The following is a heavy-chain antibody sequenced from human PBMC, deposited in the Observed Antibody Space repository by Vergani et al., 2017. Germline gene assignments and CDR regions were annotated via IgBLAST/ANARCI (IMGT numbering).Heavy chain of an antibody. CDR3: AREPPLTGFFDY. CDR1: GYTFTAYY. CDR2: ISPDGFST. D-gene: IGHD3-9*01. Sequence: QVQLVQSGAEVGKPGASVKISCKASGYTFTAYYIHWVRQAPEQGLEWVGVISPDGFSTFYAQKFQGRVTITSDTSTSTVYVEVTSLRSDDRAVYYCAREPPLTGFFDYWGQGALVTVSS. V-gene: IGHV1-46*03. J-gene: IGHJ4*02.